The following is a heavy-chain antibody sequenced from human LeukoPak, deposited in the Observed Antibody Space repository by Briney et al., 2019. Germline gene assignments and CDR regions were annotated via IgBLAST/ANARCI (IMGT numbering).Heavy chain of an antibody. CDR2: IKSKTDGGTP. V-gene: IGHV3-15*05. D-gene: IGHD1-26*01. CDR3: ARQLLYGLDV. CDR1: GFTFSNAW. J-gene: IGHJ6*02. Sequence: GGSLRLSCAASGFTFSNAWMSWVRQAPGKGLEWVGRIKSKTDGGTPDYAAPVKGRFTISRDNAKNTLYLQMNSLRAEDTAVYYCARQLLYGLDVWGQGTTVTVSS.